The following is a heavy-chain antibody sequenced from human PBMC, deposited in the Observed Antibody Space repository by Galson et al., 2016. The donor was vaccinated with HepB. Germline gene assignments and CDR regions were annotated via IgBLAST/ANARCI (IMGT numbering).Heavy chain of an antibody. D-gene: IGHD3-10*01. V-gene: IGHV4-61*01. Sequence: TLCAASGISVSSYVMTWVRQAPGKGLEWIAYIYYSGSTNQNPSLKRRVTISVDTSKNQFSLQLRSFTAADPAVYSCARDRGTADGFDYWGQGTLVTVSS. CDR1: AASGISVSSYV. J-gene: IGHJ4*02. CDR3: ARDRGTADGFDY. CDR2: IYYSGST.